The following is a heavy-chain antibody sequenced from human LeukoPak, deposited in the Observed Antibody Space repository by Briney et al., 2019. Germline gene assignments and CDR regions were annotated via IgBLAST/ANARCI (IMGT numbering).Heavy chain of an antibody. Sequence: SETLSLTCAVSGGSISSSNWWSWVRRPPGKGLEWIGEIYHSGSTNYNPSLKSRVTISVDTSKNQFSLKLSSVTAADTAVYYCARVKAPSGWYYYMDVWGKGTTVTVSS. J-gene: IGHJ6*03. D-gene: IGHD3-10*01. CDR2: IYHSGST. CDR3: ARVKAPSGWYYYMDV. CDR1: GGSISSSNW. V-gene: IGHV4-4*02.